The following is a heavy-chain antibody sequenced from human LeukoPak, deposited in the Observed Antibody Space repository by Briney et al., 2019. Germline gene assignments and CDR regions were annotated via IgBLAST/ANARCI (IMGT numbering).Heavy chain of an antibody. V-gene: IGHV4-34*01. CDR1: GGSFSGYY. CDR3: VRGDDILTGYLDFDY. CDR2: INHSGST. D-gene: IGHD3-9*01. Sequence: SETLSLTCAVYGGSFSGYYWSWIRQPPGKGLEWIGEINHSGSTNYNPSLKSRVTISVDTSKNQFSLKLSSVTAADTAVYYCVRGDDILTGYLDFDYWGQGTLVTVSS. J-gene: IGHJ4*02.